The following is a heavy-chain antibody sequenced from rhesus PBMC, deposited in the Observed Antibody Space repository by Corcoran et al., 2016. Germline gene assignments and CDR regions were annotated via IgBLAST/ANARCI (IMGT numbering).Heavy chain of an antibody. CDR2: FGGSSGST. D-gene: IGHD6-43*01. CDR3: ARSHIAAASFDY. CDR1: GGPISGSY. V-gene: IGHV4-165*02. J-gene: IGHJ4*01. Sequence: QVKLQESGPGLVKPSETLSLTCAVSGGPISGSYWNWVRQPTGKGLEGIGYFGGSSGSTYYNPSIKSRVTISTDTSKNQFSLKLSAVTAADTAVYFCARSHIAAASFDYWGQGVLVTVSS.